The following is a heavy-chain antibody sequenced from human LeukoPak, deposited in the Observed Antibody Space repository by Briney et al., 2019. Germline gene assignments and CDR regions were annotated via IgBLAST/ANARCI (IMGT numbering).Heavy chain of an antibody. CDR2: IHNSGTT. CDR3: ARRYYYNLGSFPFDF. Sequence: SETLSLTCAVSGGPFSGYFWSWIRQCSGKGLEWIGEIHNSGTTNYNPSLYSRVTISEGTSKNQFYLNLSSGTAADTAVYYCARRYYYNLGSFPFDFWGQGTLVTVSS. D-gene: IGHD3-10*01. V-gene: IGHV4-34*01. CDR1: GGPFSGYF. J-gene: IGHJ4*02.